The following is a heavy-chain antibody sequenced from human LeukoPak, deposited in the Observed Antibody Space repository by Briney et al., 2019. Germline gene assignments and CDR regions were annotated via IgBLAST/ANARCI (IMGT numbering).Heavy chain of an antibody. CDR3: ARVISDGVYYYYYMDV. Sequence: SETLSLTCTVSGGSISSYYWSWIRQPAGKGLEWIGRIYTSGSTNYNPSLKSRVTMSVDTSKNQFSLKLSSVTAADTAAYYCARVISDGVYYYYYMDVWGKGTTVTVSS. V-gene: IGHV4-4*07. D-gene: IGHD3/OR15-3a*01. CDR2: IYTSGST. CDR1: GGSISSYY. J-gene: IGHJ6*03.